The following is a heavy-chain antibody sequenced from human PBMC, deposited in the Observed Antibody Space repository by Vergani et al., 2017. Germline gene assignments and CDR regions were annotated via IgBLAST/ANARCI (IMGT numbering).Heavy chain of an antibody. Sequence: QLQLQESGPGLVKPSATLSLTCSVSCASIRSSNYYWGSIRQPPGKGLEWIASIYYSGSTYYNPSLKSRVTISVDRSKTQFSLKLSSVTAADTAVYFCARHSTVEWLVKLGWIDPWGQGILVTVSS. CDR2: IYYSGST. CDR1: CASIRSSNYY. D-gene: IGHD6-19*01. V-gene: IGHV4-39*01. J-gene: IGHJ5*02. CDR3: ARHSTVEWLVKLGWIDP.